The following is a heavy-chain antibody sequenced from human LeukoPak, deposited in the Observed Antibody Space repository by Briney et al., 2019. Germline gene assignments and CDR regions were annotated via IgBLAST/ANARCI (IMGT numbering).Heavy chain of an antibody. CDR2: IIPIFGTA. V-gene: IGHV1-69*13. J-gene: IGHJ4*02. CDR3: ARDPTPGYCSGGSCYVPLNYFDD. Sequence: SVTVSCKASGGTFSSYAISWVRQAPGQGLEWMGGIIPIFGTANYAQKFQGRVTITADESTSTAYMELSSLRSEDTAVYYCARDPTPGYCSGGSCYVPLNYFDDWGQGTLVTVSS. D-gene: IGHD2-15*01. CDR1: GGTFSSYA.